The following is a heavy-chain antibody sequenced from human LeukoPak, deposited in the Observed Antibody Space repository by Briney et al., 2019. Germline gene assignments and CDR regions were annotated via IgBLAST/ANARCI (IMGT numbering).Heavy chain of an antibody. Sequence: SETLSLTCAVSGGSISSSNWWSWVRQPPGKGLEWIGEIYHSGSTNYNPSLKSRVTISVDKSKNQFSLKLSSVTAADTAVYYCARLYYYNSSGHYDYWGQEPWSPSPQ. CDR3: ARLYYYNSSGHYDY. D-gene: IGHD3-22*01. CDR1: GGSISSSNW. J-gene: IGHJ4*01. CDR2: IYHSGST. V-gene: IGHV4-4*02.